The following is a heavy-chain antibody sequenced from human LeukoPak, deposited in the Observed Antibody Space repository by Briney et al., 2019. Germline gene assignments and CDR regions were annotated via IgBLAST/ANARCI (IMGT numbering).Heavy chain of an antibody. CDR2: IYLDGSST. Sequence: GGSLRLSCAASGFSFSRYWMHWVRQAPGKGLEWVARIYLDGSSTSHADSVKGRFTISRDNSKNTLYLQMNSLRAEDTAVYYCAKDGYWGQGTLVTVSS. V-gene: IGHV3-74*01. CDR3: AKDGY. D-gene: IGHD2-15*01. J-gene: IGHJ4*02. CDR1: GFSFSRYW.